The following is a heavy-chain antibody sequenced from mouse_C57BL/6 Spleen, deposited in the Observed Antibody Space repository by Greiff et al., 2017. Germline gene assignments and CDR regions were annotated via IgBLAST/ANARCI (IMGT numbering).Heavy chain of an antibody. V-gene: IGHV1-81*01. CDR3: ARGDYGYSYYAMDY. CDR2: IYPRSGNT. D-gene: IGHD1-2*01. CDR1: GYTFTSYG. Sequence: LVESGAELARPGASVKLSCKASGYTFTSYGISWVKQRTGQGLEWIGEIYPRSGNTYYNEKFKGKATLTADKSSSTAYMELRSLTSEDSAVYFCARGDYGYSYYAMDYWGQGTSVTVSS. J-gene: IGHJ4*01.